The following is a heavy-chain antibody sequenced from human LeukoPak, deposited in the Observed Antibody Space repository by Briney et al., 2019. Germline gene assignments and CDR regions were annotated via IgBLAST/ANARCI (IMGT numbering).Heavy chain of an antibody. CDR3: AREYGSGSYYLRAKVTHYYYYGMDV. V-gene: IGHV6-1*01. J-gene: IGHJ6*02. CDR1: GDSVSSNSAA. Sequence: PSQTLSLTCAISGDSVSSNSAAWNWIRQSPSRGLEWLGRTYYRSKWYNDYAVSVESRITINPDTSKNQFSLQLNSVTPEDTAVYYCAREYGSGSYYLRAKVTHYYYYGMDVWGQGTTVTVSS. D-gene: IGHD3-10*01. CDR2: TYYRSKWYN.